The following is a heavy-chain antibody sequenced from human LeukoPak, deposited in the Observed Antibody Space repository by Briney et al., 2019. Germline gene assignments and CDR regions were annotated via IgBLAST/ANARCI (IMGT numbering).Heavy chain of an antibody. Sequence: GGSLRLSCAASGFTFSSYWMHWVRQAPGKGLVWVSRINSDGSSTSYADSVKGRFTISRDNAKNTLYLQMNSLRAEDTAVYYCARGAQRYCSGGSCYLDSYNWFDPWGQGTLVTVSS. D-gene: IGHD2-15*01. J-gene: IGHJ5*02. CDR3: ARGAQRYCSGGSCYLDSYNWFDP. V-gene: IGHV3-74*01. CDR1: GFTFSSYW. CDR2: INSDGSST.